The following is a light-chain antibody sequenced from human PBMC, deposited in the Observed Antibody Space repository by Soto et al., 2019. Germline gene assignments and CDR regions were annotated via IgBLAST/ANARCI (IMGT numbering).Light chain of an antibody. J-gene: IGKJ3*01. CDR1: QGISSY. V-gene: IGKV1-8*01. CDR3: QQYYSYPPFT. CDR2: AAS. Sequence: AIRMTQSPSSFSASTGDRVTITCRASQGISSYLAWYQQKPGKAPKLLIYAASTLQSGVRSRFSGSGSGTDFTLTISCLQSEDFATYYRQQYYSYPPFTFGPGTKVDI.